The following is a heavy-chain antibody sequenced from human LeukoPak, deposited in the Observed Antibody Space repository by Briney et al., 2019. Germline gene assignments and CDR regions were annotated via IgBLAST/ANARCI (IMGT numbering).Heavy chain of an antibody. Sequence: PGGSLRLSCEASGFSLRTYWMHWVRQVPGKGLEWLSRINSDGSSTTYADSVKGRFTISRDNAKNTLYLQLNSLRAEDTAVYYCARSTRDSRGYYNTLDYWGQGTLVTVSS. CDR1: GFSLRTYW. CDR3: ARSTRDSRGYYNTLDY. CDR2: INSDGSST. D-gene: IGHD3-22*01. J-gene: IGHJ4*02. V-gene: IGHV3-74*01.